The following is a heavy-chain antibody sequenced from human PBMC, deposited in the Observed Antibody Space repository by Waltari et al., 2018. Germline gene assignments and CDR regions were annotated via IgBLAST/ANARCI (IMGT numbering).Heavy chain of an antibody. V-gene: IGHV3-30-3*01. CDR3: ARDAIHDY. Sequence: QVQLVESGGGVVQPGRSLRLSCAASGFTFSSYAMHWVRQAPGKGLEWVAVISYDGSNKYYADSVKGRFTISRDNSKNTLYLQMNSLRAEDTAVYYCARDAIHDYWGQGTLVTVSS. CDR1: GFTFSSYA. CDR2: ISYDGSNK. J-gene: IGHJ4*02. D-gene: IGHD2-21*01.